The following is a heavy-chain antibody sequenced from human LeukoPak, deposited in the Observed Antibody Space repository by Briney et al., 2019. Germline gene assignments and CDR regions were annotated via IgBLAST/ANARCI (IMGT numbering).Heavy chain of an antibody. CDR2: IESDGSNT. CDR3: ARDSSGPRD. D-gene: IGHD3-10*01. J-gene: IGHJ4*02. Sequence: PGGSLRLSCAASGFIFRSYWMHWVRQPPGKGLEWVSRIESDGSNTSYADSVKGRFTIFRDNAKNTLYLQMNSLRAEDTAVYYCARDSSGPRDWGQGTLVTVSS. V-gene: IGHV3-74*01. CDR1: GFIFRSYW.